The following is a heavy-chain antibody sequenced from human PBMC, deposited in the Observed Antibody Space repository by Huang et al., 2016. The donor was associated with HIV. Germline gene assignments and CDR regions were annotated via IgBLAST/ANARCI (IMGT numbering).Heavy chain of an antibody. D-gene: IGHD1-7*01. CDR2: IKQDESEK. J-gene: IGHJ6*02. Sequence: VESGGRSVKPGGSIKLSCVGSKFTFGAYGMRLGRQPPGKGLEWVANIKQDESEKYYVDSVKGRFNISRDNARKVLFLEMDDLRVEDTAIYFCATKTAGMDIWGQGTTVTVSS. CDR1: KFTFGAYG. CDR3: ATKTAGMDI. V-gene: IGHV3-7*01.